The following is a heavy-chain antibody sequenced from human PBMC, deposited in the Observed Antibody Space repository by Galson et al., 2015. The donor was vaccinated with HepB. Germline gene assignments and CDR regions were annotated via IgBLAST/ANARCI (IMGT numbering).Heavy chain of an antibody. CDR3: ARGSKATGDAFDI. CDR2: ISPYIGNT. V-gene: IGHV1-18*01. J-gene: IGHJ3*02. D-gene: IGHD5-24*01. CDR1: GYTFTSYG. Sequence: SVKVSCKASGYTFTSYGISWVRQAPGQGLEWMGWISPYIGNTNYAQKLQGRVTITTDTSTSTAYMELRSLRSDDTAVYYCARGSKATGDAFDIWGQGTMVTVSS.